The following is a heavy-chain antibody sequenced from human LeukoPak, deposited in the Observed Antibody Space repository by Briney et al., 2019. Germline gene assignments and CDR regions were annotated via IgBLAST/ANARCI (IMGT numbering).Heavy chain of an antibody. CDR1: GFSFSSYG. CDR2: ISGSGGST. D-gene: IGHD6-13*01. V-gene: IGHV3-23*01. Sequence: GGTLRLSCAASGFSFSSYGMIWVRQAPGKGLEWVSGISGSGGSTYLADSVKGRFTISRDNSKNTLYLEVNSLRADDTAVYYCAKDRPTVYSSSWLHFLDSWGQGTLVTVSS. J-gene: IGHJ4*02. CDR3: AKDRPTVYSSSWLHFLDS.